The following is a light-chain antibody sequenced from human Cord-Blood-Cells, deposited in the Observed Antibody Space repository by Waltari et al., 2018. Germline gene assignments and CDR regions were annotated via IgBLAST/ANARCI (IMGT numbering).Light chain of an antibody. CDR1: QNISNY. CDR2: DAS. Sequence: DMQMTQSPSSLSASVGGRVTITCQASQNISNYLNWYQQKPGKAPKLLIYDASNLETGVPSRFSGSGSGTDFTFTISSLQPEDIATYYCQQYDNTPYSFGQGTKLEIK. J-gene: IGKJ2*03. CDR3: QQYDNTPYS. V-gene: IGKV1-33*01.